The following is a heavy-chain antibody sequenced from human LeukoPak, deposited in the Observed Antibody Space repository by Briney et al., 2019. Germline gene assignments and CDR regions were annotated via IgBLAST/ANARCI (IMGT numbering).Heavy chain of an antibody. D-gene: IGHD2-21*02. V-gene: IGHV3-73*01. CDR3: TRPLAYCGGDCYSIGSWFDP. CDR1: GFTFSGSA. CDR2: IRSKANSYAT. Sequence: GGSLRLSCAASGFTFSGSAMHWVRRASGKGLEWVGRIRSKANSYATAYAASVNGRFTISRDDSKNTAYLQMNSLKTEDTAVYYCTRPLAYCGGDCYSIGSWFDPWGQGTLVTVSS. J-gene: IGHJ5*02.